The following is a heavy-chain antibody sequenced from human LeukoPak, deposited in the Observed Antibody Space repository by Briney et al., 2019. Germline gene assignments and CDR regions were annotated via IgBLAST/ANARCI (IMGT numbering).Heavy chain of an antibody. Sequence: SETLSLTCTVSGGSISSYYWSWIRQPPGKGLEWIGYIYYSGSTNYNPSLKSRVTISVDMSKNQFSLKLSSVTVADTAVYYCASLRGYNCYDPFDYWGQGTLVTVSS. CDR3: ASLRGYNCYDPFDY. V-gene: IGHV4-59*08. CDR2: IYYSGST. J-gene: IGHJ4*02. D-gene: IGHD5-12*01. CDR1: GGSISSYY.